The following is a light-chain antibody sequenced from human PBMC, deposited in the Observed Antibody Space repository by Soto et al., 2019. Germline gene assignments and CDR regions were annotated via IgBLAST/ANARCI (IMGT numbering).Light chain of an antibody. Sequence: DIQMTQSPSAMSASVGDRVTITCRASQGISHYLAWFQQKPGKVPKLLIYAASTLQSGVPSRFSGSGSGTDFTLTISSLQPEDFATYFCQKYNGAPQTFGQGTKVDIK. V-gene: IGKV1-27*01. CDR2: AAS. CDR3: QKYNGAPQT. CDR1: QGISHY. J-gene: IGKJ1*01.